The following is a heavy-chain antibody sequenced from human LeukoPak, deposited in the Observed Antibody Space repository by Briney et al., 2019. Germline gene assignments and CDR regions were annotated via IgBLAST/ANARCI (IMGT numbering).Heavy chain of an antibody. J-gene: IGHJ4*02. CDR3: ARGRSVDEIGDRAIIEDY. Sequence: GASVKVSCKASGYTFTGYYMHWARQATGQGLEWMGWMNPNNGDTSYAQKFEGRVTMTRDTSISTAYMELSRLTSVDTAVYYCARGRSVDEIGDRAIIEDYWGQGTLVTVSS. V-gene: IGHV1-2*02. D-gene: IGHD5-18*01. CDR1: GYTFTGYY. CDR2: MNPNNGDT.